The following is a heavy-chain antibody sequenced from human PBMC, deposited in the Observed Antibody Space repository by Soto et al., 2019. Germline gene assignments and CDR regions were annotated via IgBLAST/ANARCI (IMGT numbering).Heavy chain of an antibody. D-gene: IGHD2-21*01. Sequence: QVQLQESGPGLVKPSQTLSLSCTVSGGSISSGGYYWSWIRQRPGKGLEWIGYIHHIGSTYYNPSLKSRVAISVDTSKNQFSLRLRSVTAADTAMYYCARVPVAPENWFDPWGQGTLVTVSA. V-gene: IGHV4-31*03. CDR1: GGSISSGGYY. CDR3: ARVPVAPENWFDP. CDR2: IHHIGST. J-gene: IGHJ5*02.